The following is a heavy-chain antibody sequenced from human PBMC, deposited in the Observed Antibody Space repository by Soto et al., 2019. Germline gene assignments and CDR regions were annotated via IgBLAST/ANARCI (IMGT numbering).Heavy chain of an antibody. Sequence: SCAASGFIFSDSAMHWVRQAPGKGLEWVAVISYGGTNKFFADSVKGRFTISRDYSKNTLYLQMNSLRVEDTAVYYCARDLRDSTILVPTTDYWGQGTLVTVSS. CDR1: GFIFSDSA. V-gene: IGHV3-30-3*01. J-gene: IGHJ4*02. D-gene: IGHD2-8*02. CDR3: ARDLRDSTILVPTTDY. CDR2: ISYGGTNK.